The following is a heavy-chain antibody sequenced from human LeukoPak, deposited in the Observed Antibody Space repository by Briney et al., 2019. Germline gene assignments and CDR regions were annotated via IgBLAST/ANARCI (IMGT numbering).Heavy chain of an antibody. CDR1: GGSISSSSYY. Sequence: SETLSLTCTVSGGSISSSSYYWGWIRQPPGKGLEWIGSIYYSGSTYYNPSLKSRVTISVDTSKNQFSLKLSSVTAADTAVYYCARGWQQLALDYWGQGTLVTVSS. J-gene: IGHJ4*02. CDR3: ARGWQQLALDY. D-gene: IGHD6-13*01. V-gene: IGHV4-39*07. CDR2: IYYSGST.